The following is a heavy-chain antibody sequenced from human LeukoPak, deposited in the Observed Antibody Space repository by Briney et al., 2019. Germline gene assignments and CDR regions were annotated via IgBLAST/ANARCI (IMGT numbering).Heavy chain of an antibody. D-gene: IGHD5/OR15-5a*01. CDR3: AKDLRGSYGMDV. Sequence: SGVSLRLSCAASGFTFSSYGMHWVRQAPGKGLEGVAVISYDGSNKYYADSVEGRFTISRDNSKNTLYLQMNSLRAEDTAVYYCAKDLRGSYGMDVWGQGTTVTVSS. CDR2: ISYDGSNK. CDR1: GFTFSSYG. J-gene: IGHJ6*02. V-gene: IGHV3-30*18.